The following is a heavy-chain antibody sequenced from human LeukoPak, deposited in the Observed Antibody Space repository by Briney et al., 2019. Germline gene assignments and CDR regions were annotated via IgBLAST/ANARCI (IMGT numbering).Heavy chain of an antibody. J-gene: IGHJ4*02. CDR1: GYTFTSYD. D-gene: IGHD3-9*01. Sequence: ASVKVSCKASGYTFTSYDINWVRQATGQGLEWMGWMNPNSGNTGYAQKFQGRVTMTRNTSISTPYMELSSLRSEDTAVYYCASLGGIYYDILTGYYTDDYWGQGTLVTVSS. CDR2: MNPNSGNT. CDR3: ASLGGIYYDILTGYYTDDY. V-gene: IGHV1-8*01.